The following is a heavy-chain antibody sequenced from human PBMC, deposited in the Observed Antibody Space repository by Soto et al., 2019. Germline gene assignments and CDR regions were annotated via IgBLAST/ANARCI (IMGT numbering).Heavy chain of an antibody. CDR1: GFTFSNYA. D-gene: IGHD6-19*01. Sequence: GGSLRLSCAASGFTFSNYAMSWVRQAPGKGLEWVSTIISGGNTYYADSVKGRFTISRDNSKNTLYLQMNSLRAEDTAVYYCAKAFYSSDRGEVFDYWGQGTLVTVSS. J-gene: IGHJ4*02. V-gene: IGHV3-23*01. CDR2: IISGGNT. CDR3: AKAFYSSDRGEVFDY.